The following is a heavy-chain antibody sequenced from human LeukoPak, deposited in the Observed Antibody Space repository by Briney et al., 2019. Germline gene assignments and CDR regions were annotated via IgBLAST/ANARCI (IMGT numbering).Heavy chain of an antibody. Sequence: SETLSLTCAVYGGSFSGYYWSWIRQPPGKGLEWIGEINHRGSTNYNPSLKSRVTVSLDTSKNRFSLKLSSVTAADTAVYYCARDPGAALDWGQGTLVTVSS. CDR2: INHRGST. V-gene: IGHV4-34*01. CDR3: ARDPGAALD. CDR1: GGSFSGYY. D-gene: IGHD2-15*01. J-gene: IGHJ4*02.